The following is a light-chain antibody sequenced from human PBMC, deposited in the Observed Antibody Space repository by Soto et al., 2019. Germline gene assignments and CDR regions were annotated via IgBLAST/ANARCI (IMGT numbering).Light chain of an antibody. CDR1: RGITYD. Sequence: AIQRTQSPSSLSASVGDRVTITCRASRGITYDLGWFQQIPGKAPKLLIYAASRLQSGVPSRFSGSGSGTDFTLTISNLQPEDFATYYCQQYNSYPITFGQGTRLEIK. J-gene: IGKJ5*01. CDR2: AAS. V-gene: IGKV1-6*01. CDR3: QQYNSYPIT.